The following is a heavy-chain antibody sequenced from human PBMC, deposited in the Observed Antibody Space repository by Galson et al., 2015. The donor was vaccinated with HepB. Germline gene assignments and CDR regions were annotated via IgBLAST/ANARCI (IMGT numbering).Heavy chain of an antibody. J-gene: IGHJ6*02. CDR1: GYTFTSYY. D-gene: IGHD2-2*01. CDR2: INPSGGST. CDR3: ARSPNIVVVPAANYYGMDV. V-gene: IGHV1-46*01. Sequence: SVKVSCKASGYTFTSYYMHWVRQAPGQGLEWMGIINPSGGSTSYAQKFQGRVTMTRDTSTSTVYMELSSLRSEDTAVYYCARSPNIVVVPAANYYGMDVWGQGTTVTVSS.